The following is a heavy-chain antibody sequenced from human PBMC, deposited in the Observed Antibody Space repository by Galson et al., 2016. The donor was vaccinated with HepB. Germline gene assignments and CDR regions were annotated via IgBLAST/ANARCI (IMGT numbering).Heavy chain of an antibody. CDR1: GVTFSNYN. CDR2: ISSSTSYI. Sequence: SLRLSCAASGVTFSNYNMNWVRQAPGKGLEWVSSISSSTSYIYYADSVKGRFTISRDSAKNSLYLQMNSLRVEDTAVYYCARGGSYLGPFDYWGQGTLVTVSS. J-gene: IGHJ4*02. CDR3: ARGGSYLGPFDY. V-gene: IGHV3-21*01. D-gene: IGHD1-26*01.